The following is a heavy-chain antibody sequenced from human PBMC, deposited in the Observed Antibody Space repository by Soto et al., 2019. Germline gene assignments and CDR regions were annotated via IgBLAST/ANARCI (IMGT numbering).Heavy chain of an antibody. J-gene: IGHJ6*02. CDR1: VXTFTSYD. CDR3: ARPRGANLQLERRVYYYYGMEV. Sequence: ASLKVSCKASVXTFTSYDINWVRQATGQGLEWMGWMNPNSGNTGYAQKVQGRVTMTRSTAISTAYMELSSLRPEDTAVYYCARPRGANLQLERRVYYYYGMEVWGQGTTVTVSS. D-gene: IGHD1-1*01. V-gene: IGHV1-8*01. CDR2: MNPNSGNT.